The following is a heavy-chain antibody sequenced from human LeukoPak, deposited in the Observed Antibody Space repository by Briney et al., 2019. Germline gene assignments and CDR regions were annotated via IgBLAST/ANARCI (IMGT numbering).Heavy chain of an antibody. CDR1: GGSISSHY. D-gene: IGHD3-3*01. Sequence: SETLSLTCTVSGGSISSHYWSWLRQPPGKGLEWIGYIYYSGSTNYNPSLKSRVTISVDTSKNQFSLKLSSLTAADTAVYYCARDLGFLEWLGGFDPWGQGTLVTVSS. J-gene: IGHJ5*02. V-gene: IGHV4-59*11. CDR3: ARDLGFLEWLGGFDP. CDR2: IYYSGST.